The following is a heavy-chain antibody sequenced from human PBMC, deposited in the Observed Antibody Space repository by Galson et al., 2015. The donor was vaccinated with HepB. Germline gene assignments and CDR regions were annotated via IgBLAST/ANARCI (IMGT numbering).Heavy chain of an antibody. Sequence: SVKVSCKASGYTFTTYGISWVRQAPGQGLEWMGWISTDNGNTNYAPKLQGRVTMTSDTSTSTAYMDLRSLRSDDTAVYYCARDDGLGGGDYWGQGTLVTVSS. CDR3: ARDDGLGGGDY. V-gene: IGHV1-18*04. CDR2: ISTDNGNT. CDR1: GYTFTTYG. J-gene: IGHJ4*02. D-gene: IGHD3-16*01.